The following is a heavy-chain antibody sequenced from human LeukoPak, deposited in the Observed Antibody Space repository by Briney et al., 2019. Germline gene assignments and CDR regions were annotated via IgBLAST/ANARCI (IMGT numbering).Heavy chain of an antibody. CDR3: ARDIAEMATIPFDY. CDR2: IHQDGNEK. V-gene: IGHV3-7*01. Sequence: GGSLRLSCAASGFTFSTYWMSWVRQAPGKGLEWVANIHQDGNEKYYVDSVKGRFTISRDNAKNSLYLQMNSLRAEDTAVYYCARDIAEMATIPFDYWGQGTLVIVSS. D-gene: IGHD5-24*01. CDR1: GFTFSTYW. J-gene: IGHJ4*02.